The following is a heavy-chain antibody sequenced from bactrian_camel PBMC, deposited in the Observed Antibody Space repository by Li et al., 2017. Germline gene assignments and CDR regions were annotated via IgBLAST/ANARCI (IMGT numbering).Heavy chain of an antibody. CDR3: SANECNS. V-gene: IGHV3S7*01. D-gene: IGHD2*01. J-gene: IGHJ4*01. CDR2: IHRDGRQT. CDR1: GFRFTMSV. Sequence: VQLVESGGGLVQPGGSLRLSCATSGFRFTMSVMSWVRQAPGKGLEWVSSIHRDGRQTYYADSVKGRFTISGENAKKTLYLQMNKLQPGDTAMYFCSANECNSWGRGTQVTVS.